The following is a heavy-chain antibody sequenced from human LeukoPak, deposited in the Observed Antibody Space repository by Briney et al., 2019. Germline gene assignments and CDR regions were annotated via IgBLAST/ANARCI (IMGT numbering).Heavy chain of an antibody. Sequence: GGSLRLSCAASGFTFSSYWMHWVRQAPGKGLVWVSRINTDGSSTSYADSVKGRFTISRDNAKNTLYLQMNSLRAEDTAVYYCARALTRFCFDYWGQGTLVTVSS. CDR1: GFTFSSYW. D-gene: IGHD4-11*01. CDR2: INTDGSST. J-gene: IGHJ4*02. V-gene: IGHV3-74*01. CDR3: ARALTRFCFDY.